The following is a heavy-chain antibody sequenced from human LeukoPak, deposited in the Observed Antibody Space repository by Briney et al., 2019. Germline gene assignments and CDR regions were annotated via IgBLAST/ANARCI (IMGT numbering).Heavy chain of an antibody. J-gene: IGHJ4*02. Sequence: GGSLRLSCAASGFTFSSYAMHWVRQAPGKGLEWVAVISYDGSNKYYADSVKGRFTISRDNSKNTLYLQMNSLRAEDTAVYYCARGGVVPYWGQGTLVTVSS. CDR1: GFTFSSYA. D-gene: IGHD2-2*01. V-gene: IGHV3-30-3*01. CDR3: ARGGVVPY. CDR2: ISYDGSNK.